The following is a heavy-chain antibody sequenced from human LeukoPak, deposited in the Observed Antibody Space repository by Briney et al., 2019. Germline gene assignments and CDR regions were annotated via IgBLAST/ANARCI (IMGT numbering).Heavy chain of an antibody. V-gene: IGHV4-59*01. D-gene: IGHD3-3*01. CDR3: ARGAYAFWSGYYMIHNWFAP. CDR1: GGSISSYY. J-gene: IGHJ5*02. CDR2: IYYSGST. Sequence: SETLSLTCAVSGGSISSYYWSWIRQPPGKGLEWIGYIYYSGSTNYNPSLKSRVTISVDTSKNQFSLKLSSVTAADTAVYYCARGAYAFWSGYYMIHNWFAPWGQGTLVTVSS.